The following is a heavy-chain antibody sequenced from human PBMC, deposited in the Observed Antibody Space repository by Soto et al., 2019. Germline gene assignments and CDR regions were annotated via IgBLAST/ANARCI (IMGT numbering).Heavy chain of an antibody. CDR3: AKDIEEVVYYYGMDV. CDR1: GFTFSSYG. CDR2: ISYDGNNK. Sequence: GGSLRLSCSASGFTFSSYGMHWVRQAPGKGLEWVALISYDGNNKYYADSVKGRFTIARDNSKNTLFLEMNSLRTEDTAVYYCAKDIEEVVYYYGMDVWGRGTTVTVSS. V-gene: IGHV3-30*18. D-gene: IGHD1-26*01. J-gene: IGHJ6*02.